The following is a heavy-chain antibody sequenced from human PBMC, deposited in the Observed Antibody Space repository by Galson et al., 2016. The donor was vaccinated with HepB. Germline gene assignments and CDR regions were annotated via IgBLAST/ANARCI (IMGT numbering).Heavy chain of an antibody. V-gene: IGHV3-30*03. J-gene: IGHJ6*02. CDR1: GFIFSKYS. CDR3: ARDDYPKYYYGMDV. D-gene: IGHD4-11*01. Sequence: SLRLSCAASGFIFSKYSMNWVRQAPGKGLEWVAVISYDGSNKYYADSVKGRFTISRDNSKNTLYLQMNSLRAEDTAVYYCARDDYPKYYYGMDVWGQGTTVTVSS. CDR2: ISYDGSNK.